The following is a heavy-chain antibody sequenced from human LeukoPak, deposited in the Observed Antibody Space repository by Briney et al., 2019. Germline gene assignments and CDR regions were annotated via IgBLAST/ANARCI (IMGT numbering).Heavy chain of an antibody. Sequence: SETLSLTCTVYGGSISSYYWSWIRQPPGKGLEWIGFLSSSGSTNYHPSLKSRVTISVDSSKNQFSLRLSSVTAADTAVYYCARLILLSGSYYFDYWGQGTLVTVSS. D-gene: IGHD1-26*01. CDR2: LSSSGST. CDR1: GGSISSYY. CDR3: ARLILLSGSYYFDY. V-gene: IGHV4-59*01. J-gene: IGHJ4*02.